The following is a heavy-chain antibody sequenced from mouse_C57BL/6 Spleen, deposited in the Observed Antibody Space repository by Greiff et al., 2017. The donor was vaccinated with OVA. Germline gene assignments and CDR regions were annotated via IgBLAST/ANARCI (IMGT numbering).Heavy chain of an antibody. J-gene: IGHJ1*03. CDR1: GFNIKDDY. V-gene: IGHV14-4*01. CDR3: TTWGRNFWYFDV. Sequence: EVKLQESGAELVRPGASVKLSCTASGFNIKDDYMHWVKQRPEQGLEWIGWIDPENGDTEYASKFQGKATITADTSSNTAYLQLSSLTSEDTAVYYCTTWGRNFWYFDVWGTGTTVTVSS. D-gene: IGHD2-1*01. CDR2: IDPENGDT.